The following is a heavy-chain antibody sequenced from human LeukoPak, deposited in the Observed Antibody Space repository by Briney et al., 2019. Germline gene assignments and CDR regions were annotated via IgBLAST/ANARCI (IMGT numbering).Heavy chain of an antibody. Sequence: ASVKVSFKSTGGTFSSYAISWVRHAPGQGLEWMGWINPDSGDTNYAQKFQGRVTMTRDTSMSTAYMEVSRLTSDDTAVYFCARFSSGWTGRDEIVYWGQGTLVTVSS. CDR2: INPDSGDT. CDR3: ARFSSGWTGRDEIVY. J-gene: IGHJ4*02. D-gene: IGHD6-19*01. CDR1: GGTFSSYA. V-gene: IGHV1-2*02.